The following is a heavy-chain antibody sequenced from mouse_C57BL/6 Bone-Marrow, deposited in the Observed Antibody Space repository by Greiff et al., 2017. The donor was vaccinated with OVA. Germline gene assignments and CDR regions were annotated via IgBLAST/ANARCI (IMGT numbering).Heavy chain of an antibody. CDR3: TRPFYYGSLDY. Sequence: QVQLKESGAELVRPGASVTLSCKASGYTFTDYEMHWVKQTPVHGLEWIGAIDPETGGTAYNQKFKGKAILTADKSSSTAYMELRSLTSEYSAVYYCTRPFYYGSLDYWGQGTSVTVSS. J-gene: IGHJ4*01. CDR2: IDPETGGT. V-gene: IGHV1-15*01. D-gene: IGHD1-1*01. CDR1: GYTFTDYE.